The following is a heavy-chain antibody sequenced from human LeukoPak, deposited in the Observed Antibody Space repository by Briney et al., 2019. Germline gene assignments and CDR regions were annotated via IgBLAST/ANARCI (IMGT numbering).Heavy chain of an antibody. CDR2: IDPSDSYT. Sequence: GESLRIPCKGSGYSFTSYWISWVRQMPGKGLGWMGRIDPSDSYTNYSPSFQGHVTISADKSISTAYLQWSSLKASDTAMYYCAGPYYYGSGFYGMDVWGQGTTVTVSS. J-gene: IGHJ6*02. V-gene: IGHV5-10-1*01. D-gene: IGHD3-10*01. CDR3: AGPYYYGSGFYGMDV. CDR1: GYSFTSYW.